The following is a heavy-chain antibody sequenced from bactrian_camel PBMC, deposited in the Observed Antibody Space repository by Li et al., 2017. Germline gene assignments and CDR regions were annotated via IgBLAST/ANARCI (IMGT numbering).Heavy chain of an antibody. CDR1: EFSKNTKC. D-gene: IGHD5*01. Sequence: HVQLVESGGGSAQAGGSLRLSCVVAEFSKNTKCMGWFRQAPGKDLKDREGVAAADLGGGRENYADSVKGRFAVSQDSAKKTLFLQMNGLKPEDSGMYYCAARQRVGNCFFPMSYDNWGRGTQVTVS. CDR2: ADLGGGRE. CDR3: AARQRVGNCFFPMSYDN. V-gene: IGHV3S1*01. J-gene: IGHJ4*01.